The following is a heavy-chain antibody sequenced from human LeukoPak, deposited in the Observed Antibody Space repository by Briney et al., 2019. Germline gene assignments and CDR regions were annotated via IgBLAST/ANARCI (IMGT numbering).Heavy chain of an antibody. CDR3: AKESTTYYYYGMHV. J-gene: IGHJ6*02. D-gene: IGHD2/OR15-2a*01. CDR1: GFTFSNYA. Sequence: PGGSLRLSCAASGFTFSNYAMHWGRQAPGKGLEWVAVISYDGTNKYYPDSVKGRFTISRDNSYNTLYLQVDSLTAEDTAVYYCAKESTTYYYYGMHVRGQGTTVTVSS. V-gene: IGHV3-30*18. CDR2: ISYDGTNK.